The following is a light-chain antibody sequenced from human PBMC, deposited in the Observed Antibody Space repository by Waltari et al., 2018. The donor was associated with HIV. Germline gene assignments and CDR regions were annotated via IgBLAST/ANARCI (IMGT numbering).Light chain of an antibody. CDR1: SSNIGSNY. J-gene: IGLJ1*01. Sequence: QSVLTQPPSASGTPGQRVTISCSGSSSNIGSNYVYWYQQVPGTAPKLLLYRNNQRPSGFPDRFSGSKSGTSASLAISGLRSEDEADYYCASWDASLSGHYVFGPGTRVTVL. V-gene: IGLV1-47*01. CDR2: RNN. CDR3: ASWDASLSGHYV.